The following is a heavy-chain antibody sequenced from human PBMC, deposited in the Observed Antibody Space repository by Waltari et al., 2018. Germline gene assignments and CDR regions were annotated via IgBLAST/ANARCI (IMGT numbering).Heavy chain of an antibody. CDR1: GFTFSSYE. J-gene: IGHJ6*03. CDR2: ISSSGSTI. D-gene: IGHD4-4*01. Sequence: EVQLVESGGGLVQPGGSLRLSCAASGFTFSSYEMNWVRQAPGKGLEWVSYISSSGSTIYYADSVKGRFTISRDNAKNSLYLQMNSLRAEDTAVYYCASLILGYYSRNMDVWGKGTTVTVSS. V-gene: IGHV3-48*03. CDR3: ASLILGYYSRNMDV.